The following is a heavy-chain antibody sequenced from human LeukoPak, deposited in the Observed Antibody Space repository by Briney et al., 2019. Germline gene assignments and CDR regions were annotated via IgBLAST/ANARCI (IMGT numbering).Heavy chain of an antibody. V-gene: IGHV3-72*01. CDR3: ARSPLGIAPFDY. J-gene: IGHJ4*02. CDR2: IRNKANRYTT. D-gene: IGHD7-27*01. Sequence: PGGSLRLSCAASGFTVSSNYMSWVRQAPGEGLEWVARIRNKANRYTTEYAASVKGRFTISRDDSENSLYLQMDSLKTEDTAVYYCARSPLGIAPFDYWGQGTLVTVSS. CDR1: GFTVSSNY.